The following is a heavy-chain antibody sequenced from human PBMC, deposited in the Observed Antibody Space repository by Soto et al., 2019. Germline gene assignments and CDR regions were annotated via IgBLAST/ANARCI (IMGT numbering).Heavy chain of an antibody. CDR3: ARDIDNRDYYYGLDV. CDR2: ISSSGNTI. D-gene: IGHD1-20*01. V-gene: IGHV3-48*03. Sequence: GGSLRLSCVASGFVFKNYEMNWVRQALGKGLEWISYISSSGNTIYVADSMRGRFTISRDNAKNSLFLQMNSLRADDTAVYYCARDIDNRDYYYGLDVWGQGTTVTVSS. J-gene: IGHJ6*02. CDR1: GFVFKNYE.